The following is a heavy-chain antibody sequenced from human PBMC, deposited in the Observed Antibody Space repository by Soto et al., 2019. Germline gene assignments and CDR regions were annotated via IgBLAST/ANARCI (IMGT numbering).Heavy chain of an antibody. V-gene: IGHV1-46*03. CDR2: INPSGGST. J-gene: IGHJ5*02. CDR3: AREGDVNIVATINWFDP. CDR1: GYTFTSYC. D-gene: IGHD5-12*01. Sequence: ASVKVSCKASGYTFTSYCMHWVRQAPGQGLEWMGIINPSGGSTSYAQKFQGRVTMTRDTSTSTVYMELSSLRSEDTAVYYCAREGDVNIVATINWFDPWGQGTLVTVSS.